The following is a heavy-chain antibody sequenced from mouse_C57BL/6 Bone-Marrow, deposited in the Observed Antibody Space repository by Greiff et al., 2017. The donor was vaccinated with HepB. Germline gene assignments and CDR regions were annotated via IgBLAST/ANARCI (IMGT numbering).Heavy chain of an antibody. V-gene: IGHV5-6*01. J-gene: IGHJ3*01. Sequence: EVHLVESGGDLVKPGGSLKLSCAASGFTFSSYGMSWVRQTPDKRLEWVATISSGGSYTYYPDSVKGRFTISRDNAKNTLYLQMSSLKSEDTAMYYCARRLGRPLFAYWGQGTLVTVSA. CDR2: ISSGGSYT. CDR1: GFTFSSYG. D-gene: IGHD4-1*01. CDR3: ARRLGRPLFAY.